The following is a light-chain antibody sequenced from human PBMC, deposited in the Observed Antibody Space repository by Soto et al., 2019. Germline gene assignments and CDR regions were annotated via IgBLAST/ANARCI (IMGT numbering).Light chain of an antibody. J-gene: IGKJ2*01. Sequence: DIQMTQSPSSLSASVGDRVTITCRASQSISSYLNWYQQKPGKAPKLLIYAASSLQSGVPSRFSGSGAGTDFTLTISILQPEEYATYYCQQSYSTPDTFGQGTKLEIK. CDR1: QSISSY. V-gene: IGKV1-39*01. CDR3: QQSYSTPDT. CDR2: AAS.